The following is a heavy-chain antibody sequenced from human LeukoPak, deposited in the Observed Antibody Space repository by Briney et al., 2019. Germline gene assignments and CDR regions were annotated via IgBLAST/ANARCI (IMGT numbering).Heavy chain of an antibody. CDR3: AKSLSSRGLIIPKTTRYFDY. V-gene: IGHV3-30*02. Sequence: PGGSLRLSCAASGFTFSNYDMHWVRQAPGKGLEWVVFMWSDGSNRYYADSVKGRFTISRDNSKNTLYLQMNSLRAEDTAVYYCAKSLSSRGLIIPKTTRYFDYWGQGTLVTVSS. J-gene: IGHJ4*02. CDR1: GFTFSNYD. D-gene: IGHD3-10*01. CDR2: MWSDGSNR.